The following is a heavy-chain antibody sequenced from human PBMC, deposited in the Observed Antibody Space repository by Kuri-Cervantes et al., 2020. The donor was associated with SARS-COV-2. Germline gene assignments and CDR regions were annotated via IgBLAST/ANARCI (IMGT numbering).Heavy chain of an antibody. Sequence: APVKVSCKAFGYTFNIYDINWVRQAPGQGLEWMGWINPNSGVTGYAQKFQGRVIMTRDTSRNTAYMELSSLRSEDTAVYFCARYLDWERGIDSWGQGTLVTVSS. D-gene: IGHD3/OR15-3a*01. CDR3: ARYLDWERGIDS. V-gene: IGHV1-8*02. J-gene: IGHJ4*02. CDR1: GYTFNIYD. CDR2: INPNSGVT.